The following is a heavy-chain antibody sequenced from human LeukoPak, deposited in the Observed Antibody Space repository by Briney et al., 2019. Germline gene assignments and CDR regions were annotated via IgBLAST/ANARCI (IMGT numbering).Heavy chain of an antibody. CDR1: GFTVSSNY. J-gene: IGHJ4*02. Sequence: GGSLRLSCAASGFTVSSNYMSWVRQAPGKGLEWVSVIYSGGSTYYADSVKGRFTISRDNSKNTLYLQMNSLRAEDTAVYYCARVGGYSYGGDPYFDYWGQGTLVTVSS. D-gene: IGHD5-18*01. CDR3: ARVGGYSYGGDPYFDY. CDR2: IYSGGST. V-gene: IGHV3-53*01.